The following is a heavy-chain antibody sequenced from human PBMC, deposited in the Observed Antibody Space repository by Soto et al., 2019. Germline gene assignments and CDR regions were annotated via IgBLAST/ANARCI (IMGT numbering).Heavy chain of an antibody. D-gene: IGHD2-15*01. CDR1: GFTCSSYA. Sequence: PVGSLRLSCAASGFTCSSYAMSWVRQAPGKGLEWVSAISGSGYHSYYADAVKGRFTISRDNSKNTLYLQMNSLRAEDTAGYYCAKERMNHNSVWDTFEIWGKGRRVTV. V-gene: IGHV3-23*01. J-gene: IGHJ3*02. CDR3: AKERMNHNSVWDTFEI. CDR2: ISGSGYHS.